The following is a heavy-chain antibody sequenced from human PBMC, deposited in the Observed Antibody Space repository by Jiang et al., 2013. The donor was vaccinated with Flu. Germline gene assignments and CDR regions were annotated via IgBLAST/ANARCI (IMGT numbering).Heavy chain of an antibody. V-gene: IGHV1-8*01. D-gene: IGHD6-6*01. Sequence: WVRQATGQGLEWMGWMNPNSGNTGYAQKFQGRVTMTRNTSISTAYMELSSLRSEDTAVYYCARGVEAARLSSYYGMDVWGQGTTVTVSS. CDR3: ARGVEAARLSSYYGMDV. J-gene: IGHJ6*02. CDR2: MNPNSGNT.